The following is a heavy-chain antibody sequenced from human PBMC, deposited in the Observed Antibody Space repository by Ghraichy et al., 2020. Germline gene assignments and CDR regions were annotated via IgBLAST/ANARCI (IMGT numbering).Heavy chain of an antibody. D-gene: IGHD3-10*01. CDR1: GGSISSYY. CDR3: ARSRGPNAFDI. V-gene: IGHV4-59*01. J-gene: IGHJ3*02. Sequence: SETLSLTCTVSGGSISSYYWSWIRQPPGKGLEWIGYIYYSGSTNYNPSLKSRVTISVDTSKNQFSPKLSSVTAADTAVYYCARSRGPNAFDIWGQGTMVTVSS. CDR2: IYYSGST.